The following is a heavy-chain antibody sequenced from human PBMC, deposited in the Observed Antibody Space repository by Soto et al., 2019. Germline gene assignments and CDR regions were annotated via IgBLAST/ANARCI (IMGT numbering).Heavy chain of an antibody. J-gene: IGHJ4*02. D-gene: IGHD3-22*01. CDR1: GFTFSSYG. Sequence: GGSLRLSCAASGFTFSSYGMHWVRQAPGKGLEWVAVISYDGSNKYYADSVKGRFTISRDNSKNTLYLQMNSLRAEDTAVYYCARTITMIVVGQGYWGQGTLVTVSS. V-gene: IGHV3-30*03. CDR2: ISYDGSNK. CDR3: ARTITMIVVGQGY.